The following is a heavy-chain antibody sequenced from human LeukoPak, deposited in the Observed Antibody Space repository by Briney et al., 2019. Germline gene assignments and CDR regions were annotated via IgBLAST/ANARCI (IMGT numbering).Heavy chain of an antibody. CDR2: IYYSGST. D-gene: IGHD4-11*01. CDR1: GGSISSYY. V-gene: IGHV4-59*01. J-gene: IGHJ4*02. Sequence: PSETLSLTCTVSGGSISSYYWSWIRQPPGKGLEWIGYIYYSGSTNYNPSLKSRVTISVDTSKNQFSLKLSSVTAADTAVYYCARQGPMTTVDYWDQGTLVTVSS. CDR3: ARQGPMTTVDY.